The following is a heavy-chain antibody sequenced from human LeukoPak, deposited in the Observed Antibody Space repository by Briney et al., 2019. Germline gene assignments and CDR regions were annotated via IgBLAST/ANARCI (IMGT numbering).Heavy chain of an antibody. J-gene: IGHJ4*02. CDR2: IIPIFGTA. CDR1: GGTFSKYS. CDR3: ARASSDDTAMATPFAY. D-gene: IGHD5-18*01. Sequence: GSSAKVSCKASGGTFSKYSINWVRQAPGQGLEWMGGIIPIFGTANYVQKFQGRVTITADESTRTAYMELSRLRSEDTAVYYCARASSDDTAMATPFAYWGQGTLVTVSS. V-gene: IGHV1-69*01.